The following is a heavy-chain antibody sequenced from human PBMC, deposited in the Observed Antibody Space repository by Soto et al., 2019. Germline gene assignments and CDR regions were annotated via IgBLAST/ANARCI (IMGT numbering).Heavy chain of an antibody. CDR3: AGGGGGERGGGGFDY. D-gene: IGHD3-16*01. V-gene: IGHV1-69*06. J-gene: IGHJ4*02. Sequence: QVQLVQSGAEVKKPGSSVKVSCKASGGTFSSYAISWVRQAPGQGLEWMGGIIPIFGTANYAQKFQGRVTNTADKTTRTVYMELGSLRAGDTAVYSWAGGGGGERGGGGFDYWGQGTLVTVSS. CDR2: IIPIFGTA. CDR1: GGTFSSYA.